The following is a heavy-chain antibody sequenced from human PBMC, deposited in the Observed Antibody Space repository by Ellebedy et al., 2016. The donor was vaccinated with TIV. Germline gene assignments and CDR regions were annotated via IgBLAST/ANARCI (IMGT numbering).Heavy chain of an antibody. J-gene: IGHJ4*02. Sequence: GESLKIPXAASGFSFSNHGMHWVRQAPGKGLEWVSLISYDGSIKDYAESVKGRFTVSKDHSKQTMFLQMNSLRAEDTAVYYCAKDPTTGYDRYYFDYWGRGTLVTVSS. D-gene: IGHD5-12*01. V-gene: IGHV3-30*18. CDR2: ISYDGSIK. CDR1: GFSFSNHG. CDR3: AKDPTTGYDRYYFDY.